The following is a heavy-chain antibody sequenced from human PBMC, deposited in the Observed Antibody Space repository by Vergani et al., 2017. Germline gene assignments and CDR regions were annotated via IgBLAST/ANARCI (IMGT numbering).Heavy chain of an antibody. J-gene: IGHJ5*02. CDR1: GGSISSSSYY. CDR2: IYYSGST. Sequence: QLQLQESGPGLVKPSETLFLTCTVSGGSISSSSYYWGWIRQPPGKGLEWIGSIYYSGSTYYNPSLKSRVTISVDTSKNQFSLKLSSVTAADTAVYYCARSIAARRGPNWFDPWGQGTLVTVSS. D-gene: IGHD6-6*01. CDR3: ARSIAARRGPNWFDP. V-gene: IGHV4-39*01.